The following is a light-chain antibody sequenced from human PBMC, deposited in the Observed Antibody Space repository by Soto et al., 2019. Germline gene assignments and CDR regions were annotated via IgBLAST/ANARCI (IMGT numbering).Light chain of an antibody. J-gene: IGLJ2*01. CDR2: GNS. CDR1: SSSIGAGYD. CDR3: QSYDRSLSGSVV. V-gene: IGLV1-40*01. Sequence: QSVLTQPPSVSGAPGQRVTISCTGSSSSIGAGYDVHWYQQLPGTAPKLLIYGNSNRPSGVPDRFSGSKSGTSASLAITGLQAEDEADYYCQSYDRSLSGSVVFGGGTQLTVL.